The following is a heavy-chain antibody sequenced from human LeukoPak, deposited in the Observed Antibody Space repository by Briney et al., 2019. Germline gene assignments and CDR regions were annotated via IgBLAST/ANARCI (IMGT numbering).Heavy chain of an antibody. CDR2: ISSSSSYI. CDR3: ARDLYHYGEIDY. CDR1: GFTFSSYS. D-gene: IGHD4-17*01. J-gene: IGHJ4*02. V-gene: IGHV3-21*01. Sequence: PGGSLRLSCAASGFTFSSYSMNWVRQAPGKGLEWASSISSSSSYIYYADSVKGRFTISRDNAKNSLYLQMNSLRAEDTAVYYCARDLYHYGEIDYWGQGTLVTVSS.